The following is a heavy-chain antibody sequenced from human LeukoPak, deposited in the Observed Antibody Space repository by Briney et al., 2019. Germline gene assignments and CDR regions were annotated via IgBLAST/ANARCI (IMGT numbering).Heavy chain of an antibody. J-gene: IGHJ5*02. CDR2: ISWNSGSI. CDR1: GFTFDDYA. D-gene: IGHD3-10*01. Sequence: GRSLRLSCAASGFTFDDYAMHWVRQAPGKGLEWVSGISWNSGSIGYADSVEGRFTISRDNAKNSLYLQMNSLRAEDTALYYCAKDSSRSGSYHGWFDPWGQGTLVTVSS. V-gene: IGHV3-9*01. CDR3: AKDSSRSGSYHGWFDP.